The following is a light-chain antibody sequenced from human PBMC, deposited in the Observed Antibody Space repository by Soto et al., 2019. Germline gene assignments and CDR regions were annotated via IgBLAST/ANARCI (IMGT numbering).Light chain of an antibody. CDR2: EVS. J-gene: IGLJ3*02. CDR1: SGDFANYNF. Sequence: QSALTQPASVSGSPGQSITISCTGSSGDFANYNFVSWYQQIPGRAPKLMIFEVSRRPSGISKRFSGSKSGNTASLTISGLQAEDEADFHCCSYASSSALVFGGGTKLTVL. V-gene: IGLV2-23*02. CDR3: CSYASSSALV.